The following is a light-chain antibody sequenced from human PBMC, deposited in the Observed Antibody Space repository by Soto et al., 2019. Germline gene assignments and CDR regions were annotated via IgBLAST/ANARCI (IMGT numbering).Light chain of an antibody. J-gene: IGLJ2*01. V-gene: IGLV2-23*02. CDR3: CSYALGESPVV. CDR1: SINVEKYNL. CDR2: EIT. Sequence: QAVLTQPASVSGSPGQSVTISCTGSSINVEKYNLVSWYQQHPGKAPTLIIYEITQRPSGVSRRFSGSKSGNTASLTISGLQAEDEADYYCCSYALGESPVVFGGGTKLTVL.